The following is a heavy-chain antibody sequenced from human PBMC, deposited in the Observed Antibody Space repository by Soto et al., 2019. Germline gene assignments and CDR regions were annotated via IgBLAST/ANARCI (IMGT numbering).Heavy chain of an antibody. CDR3: AIGRITMIVVVIGPDAFDI. CDR2: IIPIFGTA. CDR1: GGTFSSYA. J-gene: IGHJ3*02. D-gene: IGHD3-22*01. Sequence: SVKVSCKASGGTFSSYAISWVRQAPGQGLEWMGGIIPIFGTANYAQKFQGRVTITADKSTSTAYMELSSLRSEDTAVYYCAIGRITMIVVVIGPDAFDIWGQGTMVTVSS. V-gene: IGHV1-69*06.